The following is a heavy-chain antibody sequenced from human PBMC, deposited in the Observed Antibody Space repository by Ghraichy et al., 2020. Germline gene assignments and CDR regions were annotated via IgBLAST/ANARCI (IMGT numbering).Heavy chain of an antibody. D-gene: IGHD4-17*01. CDR3: ARDPYGDYKYGGTDY. CDR1: GFNFARHW. J-gene: IGHJ4*02. CDR2: IKSDGSER. Sequence: GGSLRLSCAASGFNFARHWMSWVRQIPGKGLEWVASIKSDGSERFYVDSVKGRFTISRDNAENSVFLEMASLRADDTAVYYCARDPYGDYKYGGTDYWGRGTLVSVPS. V-gene: IGHV3-7*01.